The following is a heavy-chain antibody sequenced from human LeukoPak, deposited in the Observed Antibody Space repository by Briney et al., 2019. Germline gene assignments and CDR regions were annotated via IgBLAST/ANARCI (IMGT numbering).Heavy chain of an antibody. Sequence: PGGSLRLSCAASGFTFDDYTMHWVRQAPGKGLEWVSLINWDGSSSYYADSVKGRFTISRDNSKNSLYLQMNSLRTEDTALYYCSKESDYDFKDWGQGTLVTVSS. D-gene: IGHD3-3*01. J-gene: IGHJ4*02. CDR1: GFTFDDYT. V-gene: IGHV3-43*01. CDR3: SKESDYDFKD. CDR2: INWDGSSS.